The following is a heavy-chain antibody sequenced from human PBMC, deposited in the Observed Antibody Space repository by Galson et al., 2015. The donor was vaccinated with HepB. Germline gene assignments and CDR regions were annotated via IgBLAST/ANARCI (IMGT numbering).Heavy chain of an antibody. Sequence: SVKVSCKASGYTFTGYYMHWVRQAPGQGLEWMGWINPNSGGTNYAQKFQGRVTMTRDTSISTAYMELSRLRSDDTAVYYCARDEGYCSSTSCSGGAFDIWGQGTMVTVSS. J-gene: IGHJ3*02. CDR2: INPNSGGT. CDR3: ARDEGYCSSTSCSGGAFDI. CDR1: GYTFTGYY. D-gene: IGHD2-2*01. V-gene: IGHV1-2*02.